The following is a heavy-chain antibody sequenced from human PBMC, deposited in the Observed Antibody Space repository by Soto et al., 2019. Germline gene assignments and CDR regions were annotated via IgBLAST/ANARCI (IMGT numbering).Heavy chain of an antibody. CDR3: ARVTTNYYYGMDD. CDR1: GGSISSYY. CDR2: IYYSGGT. D-gene: IGHD4-17*01. V-gene: IGHV4-59*01. Sequence: PSETLSLTCTVSGGSISSYYWSWIRQPPGKGLEWIGYIYYSGGTNYNPSLKSRVTISVDTSKIQFYLKLSSVTAADTAVYYCARVTTNYYYGMDDWGQGTTVTVSS. J-gene: IGHJ6*02.